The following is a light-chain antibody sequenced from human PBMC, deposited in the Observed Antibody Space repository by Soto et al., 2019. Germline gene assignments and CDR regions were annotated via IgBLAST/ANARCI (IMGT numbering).Light chain of an antibody. CDR3: SSYAGSNNYV. J-gene: IGLJ1*01. Sequence: HSALTQPPSASGSPGQSVTISCTGTSSDVGGYKYVSWYQHHPGKAPKLMIYEVSKRPSGVPDRFSGSKSGNTASLTVSVLQAEDEADYYCSSYAGSNNYVFGTGTKVTVL. V-gene: IGLV2-8*01. CDR1: SSDVGGYKY. CDR2: EVS.